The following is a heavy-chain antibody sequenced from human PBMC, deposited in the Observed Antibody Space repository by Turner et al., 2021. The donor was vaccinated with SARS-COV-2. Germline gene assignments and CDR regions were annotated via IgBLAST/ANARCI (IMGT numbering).Heavy chain of an antibody. CDR1: GCTFSSYS. D-gene: IGHD3-22*01. CDR2: RSSSSSYI. Sequence: EVQLVESAGGVVEPGVSLRLSCAASGCTFSSYSMNWVRQGLGKGLGRVLARSSSSSYIYYADSEKCLFTISRENVKNSLYLQMNSLRAEDAAEYYGSSAGWHYYDSSGYYPDAFDIWGQGTMVTVSS. J-gene: IGHJ3*02. CDR3: SSAGWHYYDSSGYYPDAFDI. V-gene: IGHV3-21*01.